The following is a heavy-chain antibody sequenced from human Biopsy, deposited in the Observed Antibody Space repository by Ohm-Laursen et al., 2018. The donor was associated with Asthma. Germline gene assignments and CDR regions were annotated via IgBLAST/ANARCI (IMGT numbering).Heavy chain of an antibody. V-gene: IGHV4-4*01. D-gene: IGHD2-21*02. Sequence: TLSLTCAVSGGSISTNYWWIWVRQSPGKGLEGLGEFYLGGRTNNTPSLKRRVTISEDKSKKKSSLNLNSVTAADTAVYFCVTGKDSADWAKGRSYYYFGMEVWGQGTTVTVSS. J-gene: IGHJ6*02. CDR3: VTGKDSADWAKGRSYYYFGMEV. CDR2: FYLGGRT. CDR1: GGSISTNYW.